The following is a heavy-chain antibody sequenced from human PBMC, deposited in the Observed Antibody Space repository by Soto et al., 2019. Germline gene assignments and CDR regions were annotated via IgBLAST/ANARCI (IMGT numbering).Heavy chain of an antibody. CDR3: TRRKKRDSGGLHAFDI. J-gene: IGHJ3*02. CDR2: ISSSGGTI. V-gene: IGHV3-11*01. Sequence: GSLRVSWASSGVTCSDSDISLILQAPGKGLEWISYISSSGGTIYYADSVKGRFTISRDNAENSMYLQMNSLRAEDTAVYYCTRRKKRDSGGLHAFDIWGQRAMVTVSS. D-gene: IGHD2-15*01. CDR1: GVTCSDSD.